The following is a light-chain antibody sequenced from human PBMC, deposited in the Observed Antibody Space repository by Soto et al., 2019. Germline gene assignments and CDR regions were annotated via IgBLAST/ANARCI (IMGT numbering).Light chain of an antibody. CDR2: WAS. J-gene: IGKJ2*01. V-gene: IGKV4-1*01. Sequence: DIVMTQSPDSLAVSLGERATINCKSSQSVLYSSNNKNYLAWYQQKPGQPPKLLIYWASTRESGVPDRFSGSGSGTDFTLTISSLQAEDVAVYYCPQYYSTPVFGQGTKLEIK. CDR1: QSVLYSSNNKNY. CDR3: PQYYSTPV.